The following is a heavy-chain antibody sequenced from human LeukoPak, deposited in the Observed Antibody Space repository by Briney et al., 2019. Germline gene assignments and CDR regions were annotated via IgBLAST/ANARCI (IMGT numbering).Heavy chain of an antibody. V-gene: IGHV4-59*01. CDR2: IYYSGST. J-gene: IGHJ4*02. D-gene: IGHD3-10*01. CDR1: GGSISSYY. CDR3: ARDQSGGYYFDY. Sequence: SETLSLTCTVSGGSISSYYWSWIRQPPGKGLEWIGYIYYSGSTSYNPSLKSRVTVSVDTSKNQFSLKLSSVTAADTAVYHCARDQSGGYYFDYWGQGTLVTVSS.